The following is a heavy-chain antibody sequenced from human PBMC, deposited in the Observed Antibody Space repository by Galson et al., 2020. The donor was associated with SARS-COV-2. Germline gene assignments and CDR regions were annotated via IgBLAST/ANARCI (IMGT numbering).Heavy chain of an antibody. V-gene: IGHV2-70*11. CDR3: GRMFVLDTNARSWRGDYYYAMDV. CDR1: GFSLSASGMC. Sequence: ESGPTLVKPTQTLTLTCAFSGFSLSASGMCVTWIRQPPGKALEWLARIDWDDDKYYSASLKTRLTISKDTSKNQVVLTMTNMDPVDTATYYCGRMFVLDTNARSWRGDYYYAMDVWGPGPPVTVSS. J-gene: IGHJ6*02. D-gene: IGHD2-8*01. CDR2: IDWDDDK.